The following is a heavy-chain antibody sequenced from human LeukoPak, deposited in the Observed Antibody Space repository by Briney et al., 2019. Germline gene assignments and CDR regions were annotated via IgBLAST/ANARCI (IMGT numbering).Heavy chain of an antibody. CDR2: IYYSGST. CDR1: GGSFSGYY. Sequence: SETLSLTCAVYGGSFSGYYWSWIRQPPGKGLEWIGYIYYSGSTNYNPSLKSRVTISVDTSKNQFSLKLSSVTAADTAVYYCARGTGYSSGWFAYWGQGTLVTVSS. CDR3: ARGTGYSSGWFAY. V-gene: IGHV4-59*01. D-gene: IGHD6-19*01. J-gene: IGHJ5*01.